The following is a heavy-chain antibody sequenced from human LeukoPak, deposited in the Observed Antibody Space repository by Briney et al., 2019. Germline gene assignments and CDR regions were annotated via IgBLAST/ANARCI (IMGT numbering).Heavy chain of an antibody. CDR3: ARGRGYSYGSPLDY. J-gene: IGHJ4*02. CDR1: RGSISSLY. D-gene: IGHD5-18*01. CDR2: IYYTGST. Sequence: SETLSLTCTVSRGSISSLYWSWIRQPPGKGLEWIGNIYYTGSTKYNPFLKSRVTISVDTSKNQFSLKLSSVTAADTAVYYCARGRGYSYGSPLDYWGQGSLVTVSS. V-gene: IGHV4-59*11.